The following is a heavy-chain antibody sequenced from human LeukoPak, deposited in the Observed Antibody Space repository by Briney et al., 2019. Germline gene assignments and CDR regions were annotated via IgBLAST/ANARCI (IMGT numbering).Heavy chain of an antibody. D-gene: IGHD4-17*01. J-gene: IGHJ6*03. V-gene: IGHV3-7*01. CDR1: GFTFSSYW. CDR3: ARDAYGDYDYYYMDV. Sequence: GGSLRPSCAASGFTFSSYWMSWVRQAPGKGLEWVANIKQDGSEKYYVDSVKGRFTISRDNAKNSLYLQMNSLRAEDTAVYYCARDAYGDYDYYYMDVWGKGTTVTVSS. CDR2: IKQDGSEK.